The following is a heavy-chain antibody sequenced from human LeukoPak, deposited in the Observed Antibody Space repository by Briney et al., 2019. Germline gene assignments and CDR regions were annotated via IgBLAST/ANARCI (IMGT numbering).Heavy chain of an antibody. V-gene: IGHV4-39*07. D-gene: IGHD3-22*01. CDR2: IYYSGST. Sequence: SETLSLTCTVSGGSISSSSYYWGWIRQPPGKGLEWIGSIYYSGSTYYNPSLKSRVTISVDTSKNKFSLKLSSVTAADTAVYYCARVDYYDSSFDAFDIWGQGTMVTVSS. J-gene: IGHJ3*02. CDR3: ARVDYYDSSFDAFDI. CDR1: GGSISSSSYY.